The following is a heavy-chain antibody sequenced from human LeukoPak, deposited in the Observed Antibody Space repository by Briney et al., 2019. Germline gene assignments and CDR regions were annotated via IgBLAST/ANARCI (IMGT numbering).Heavy chain of an antibody. V-gene: IGHV4-39*01. D-gene: IGHD3-3*01. CDR3: ARHLNGITIFGVVFDY. Sequence: SETLSLTCTVSGGSISSYSYYWGWVRQPPGEGLEWIGTISYSGSTYYNPSLKSRLTISVDTSKNQFSLKVSSVTAADTAVYYCARHLNGITIFGVVFDYWGQGTLVTVSS. J-gene: IGHJ4*02. CDR2: ISYSGST. CDR1: GGSISSYSYY.